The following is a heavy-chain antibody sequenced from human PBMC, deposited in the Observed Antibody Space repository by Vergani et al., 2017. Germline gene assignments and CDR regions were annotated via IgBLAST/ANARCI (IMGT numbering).Heavy chain of an antibody. CDR3: ARRSGIVYDIFSGTQYFFDF. V-gene: IGHV4-59*13. J-gene: IGHJ4*02. CDR2: IYSTGST. CDR1: GGSFNTYY. Sequence: QVQLEESGPGLVKPSETLSLTCTVSGGSFNTYYWSWIRQSPCKELEWIGYIYSTGSTNSNPSLNSQVTMSVDTSKNQFSLKLRSVTAADTAVYFCARRSGIVYDIFSGTQYFFDFWGQGTLVTVSS. D-gene: IGHD3-9*01.